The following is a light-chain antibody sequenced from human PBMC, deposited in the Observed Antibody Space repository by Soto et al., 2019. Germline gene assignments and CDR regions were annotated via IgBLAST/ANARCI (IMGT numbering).Light chain of an antibody. CDR2: GSY. Sequence: DIQMTQSPSSLSASVGDRVSITCRASQGITNYLAWYQQKPGKVPKLLIYGSYTLQSGVPFRFSGTGSGTDFTLTISSLQPEDVATYYCQKYDSAPFTFGPGTKVDIE. J-gene: IGKJ3*01. CDR3: QKYDSAPFT. V-gene: IGKV1-27*01. CDR1: QGITNY.